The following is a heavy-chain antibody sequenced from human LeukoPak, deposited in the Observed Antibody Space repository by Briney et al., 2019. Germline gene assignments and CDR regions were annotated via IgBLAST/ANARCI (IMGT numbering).Heavy chain of an antibody. Sequence: GGSLRLSCAASGFTFSNAWMSWVRQAPGKGLEWVGRIKSKTDGGTTDYAAPVKGRFTISRDDSKNTLYLQMNSLQTEDTAVYYCTTGSGYNNYYYYYMDVWGKGTTVTIAS. CDR3: TTGSGYNNYYYYYMDV. CDR2: IKSKTDGGTT. V-gene: IGHV3-15*01. D-gene: IGHD5-12*01. J-gene: IGHJ6*03. CDR1: GFTFSNAW.